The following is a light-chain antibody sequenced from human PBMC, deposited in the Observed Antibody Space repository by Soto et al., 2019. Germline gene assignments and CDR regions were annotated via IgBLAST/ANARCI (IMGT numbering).Light chain of an antibody. CDR2: EVT. V-gene: IGLV2-23*02. J-gene: IGLJ2*01. Sequence: QSVLTQPASMSGSPGQSITISCTGTSSDVGGYNFVSWYQQYPGKAPKLIIYEVTKRPSGISDRFSGSKSGDTASLTISGLQPEDEADYHCSSYAGPSTHVVFGGGTKLTVL. CDR3: SSYAGPSTHVV. CDR1: SSDVGGYNF.